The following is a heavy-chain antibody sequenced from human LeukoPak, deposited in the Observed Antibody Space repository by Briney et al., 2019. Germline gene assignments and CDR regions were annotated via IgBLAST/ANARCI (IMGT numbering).Heavy chain of an antibody. CDR3: ALGYGSGTACDLDD. Sequence: GGSLRLSCAASGFVFDTYGMHWVRQAPGKGLEWVAVIWYDGSKKYYADSVEGRFTISRDNSKNTLYLQMNSLRAEDTAGYYYALGYGSGTACDLDDWAQGTLVSVSS. CDR1: GFVFDTYG. CDR2: IWYDGSKK. V-gene: IGHV3-33*03. J-gene: IGHJ4*02. D-gene: IGHD2-2*01.